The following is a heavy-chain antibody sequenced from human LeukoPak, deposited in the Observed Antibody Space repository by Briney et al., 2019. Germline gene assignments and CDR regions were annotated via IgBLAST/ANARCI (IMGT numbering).Heavy chain of an antibody. J-gene: IGHJ3*02. CDR3: AKMGGIAVAGTGLYAFDI. D-gene: IGHD6-19*01. V-gene: IGHV3-30*02. Sequence: PGGSLRLSCAASGFLFRTYGMNWVRQPPGKGLEWVALIRYDGNNKYYADSVKGRFTISRDNSKNMLFLQMNSLRAEDTAIYYCAKMGGIAVAGTGLYAFDIWGQGTMVTVSS. CDR2: IRYDGNNK. CDR1: GFLFRTYG.